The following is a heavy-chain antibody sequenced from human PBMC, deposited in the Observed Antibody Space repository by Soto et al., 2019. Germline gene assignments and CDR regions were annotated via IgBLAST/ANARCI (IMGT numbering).Heavy chain of an antibody. V-gene: IGHV4-34*01. J-gene: IGHJ4*01. CDR3: ARDKITGLVDY. CDR1: GGSFSGYY. Sequence: PSETLSLTCAVYGGSFSGYYWTWIRQAPGKGLEWIVEIKHSGSTNYNPSLKSRVTSSVDTSKNQFSLKLTSVTAADTAVYYCARDKITGLVDYWGQGTLVTVSS. CDR2: IKHSGST. D-gene: IGHD2-8*02.